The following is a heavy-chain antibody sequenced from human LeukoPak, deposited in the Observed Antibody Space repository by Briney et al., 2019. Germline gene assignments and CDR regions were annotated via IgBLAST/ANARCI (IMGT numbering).Heavy chain of an antibody. CDR1: GFTFGTHT. J-gene: IGHJ6*04. V-gene: IGHV3-49*03. CDR3: AELGITMIGGV. CDR2: RSSGTT. D-gene: IGHD3-10*02. Sequence: PGGSLRLSCTTSGFTFGTHTMHWFRQAPGKGLQWIGFRSSGTTQYAASVKGRFTISRDDSKSIAYLQMNSLRAEDTAVYYCAELGITMIGGVWGKGTTVTISS.